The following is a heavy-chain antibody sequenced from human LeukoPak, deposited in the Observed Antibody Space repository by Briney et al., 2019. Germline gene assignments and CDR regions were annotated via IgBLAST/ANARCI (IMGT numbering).Heavy chain of an antibody. Sequence: SGGSLRLSCAASGFTFSSYSMNCVRQAPGKGMEWVSSISSSSSYIYYADSVKGRFTISRDNAKNSLYLQMNSLRAEDTAVYYCARDYLTRKTRYSPIDYWGQGTLVTVSS. D-gene: IGHD4-11*01. V-gene: IGHV3-21*01. J-gene: IGHJ4*02. CDR2: ISSSSSYI. CDR3: ARDYLTRKTRYSPIDY. CDR1: GFTFSSYS.